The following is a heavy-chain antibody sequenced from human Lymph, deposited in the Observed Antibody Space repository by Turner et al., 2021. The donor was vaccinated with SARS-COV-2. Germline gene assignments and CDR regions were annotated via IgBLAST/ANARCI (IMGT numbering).Heavy chain of an antibody. V-gene: IGHV1-8*01. J-gene: IGHJ5*02. CDR3: AKGDGYPPHGLLDP. D-gene: IGHD6-25*01. Sequence: QVPLVQSGAAVKKPGASVTVSFKASGYTFTSYDINWVRQATGQGLEWMGWMNPNSGYTGYAQKFQGRVTMTRNTSISTAYMELNSLTSDDTAVYYCAKGDGYPPHGLLDPWGQGTLVTVSS. CDR1: GYTFTSYD. CDR2: MNPNSGYT.